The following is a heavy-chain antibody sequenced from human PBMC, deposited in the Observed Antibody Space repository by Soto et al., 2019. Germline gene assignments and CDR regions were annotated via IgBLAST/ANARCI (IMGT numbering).Heavy chain of an antibody. CDR3: AKDIYYGVYDGYFDY. Sequence: PGGSLRLSCAASGFTFDDYAMHWVRQAPGKGLEWVSGISWNSGSIGYVDSVKGRFTISRDNAKNSLYLQMNSLRAEDTALYYCAKDIYYGVYDGYFDYWGQGP. J-gene: IGHJ4*02. CDR2: ISWNSGSI. CDR1: GFTFDDYA. V-gene: IGHV3-9*01. D-gene: IGHD5-12*01.